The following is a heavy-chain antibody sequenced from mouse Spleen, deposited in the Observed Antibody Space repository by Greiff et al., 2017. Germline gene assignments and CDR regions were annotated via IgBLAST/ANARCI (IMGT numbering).Heavy chain of an antibody. CDR2: ILPGSGST. V-gene: IGHV1-9*01. D-gene: IGHD1-1*01. J-gene: IGHJ2*01. Sequence: VKLMESGAELMKPGASVKISCKATGYTFSSYWIEWVKQRPGHGLEWIGEILPGSGSTNYNEKFKGKATFTADTSSNTAYMQLSSLTSEDSAVYFCARKGVLNYFDYWGQGTTLTVSS. CDR1: GYTFSSYW. CDR3: ARKGVLNYFDY.